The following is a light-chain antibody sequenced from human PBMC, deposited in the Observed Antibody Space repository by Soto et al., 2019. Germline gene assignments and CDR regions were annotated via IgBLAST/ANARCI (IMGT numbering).Light chain of an antibody. CDR2: WAS. CDR3: QQRSNWPPIT. CDR1: QSVLYSSNNKNY. Sequence: DIVMTQSPDSLAVSLGERATINCKSSQSVLYSSNNKNYLAWYQQKPGQPPKLLIYWASTRESGVPDRFSGSGFGTDFTLTISSLEPEDAAVYYCQQRSNWPPITFGQGTRLEIK. V-gene: IGKV4-1*01. J-gene: IGKJ5*01.